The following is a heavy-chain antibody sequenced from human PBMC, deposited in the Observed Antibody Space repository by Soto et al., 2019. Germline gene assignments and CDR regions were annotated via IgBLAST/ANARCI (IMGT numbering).Heavy chain of an antibody. CDR3: ARGGGFCGADCHKGGIDY. Sequence: QVQLVESGGGVVQPGRSLRLSCAASGFTFSPYTMHWVRQTPGKGLEWVAVISYDGSDKYYADSVRGRFTISRDNSKNTLFLQMNSLRAEDAALYYCARGGGFCGADCHKGGIDYWGQGALVTVSS. D-gene: IGHD2-21*02. V-gene: IGHV3-30-3*01. CDR1: GFTFSPYT. J-gene: IGHJ4*02. CDR2: ISYDGSDK.